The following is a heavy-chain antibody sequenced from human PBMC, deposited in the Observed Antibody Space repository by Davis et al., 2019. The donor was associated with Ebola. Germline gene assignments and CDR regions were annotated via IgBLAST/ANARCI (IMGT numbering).Heavy chain of an antibody. CDR3: ARVLNWNYGGFDY. CDR1: GYTFTGYY. CDR2: INPNSGGT. Sequence: ASVKVSCKASGYTFTGYYMHWVRQAPGQGLEWMGWINPNSGGTNYAQKFQGRVTMTRDKSISTAYMELSRLRSDDTAVYYCARVLNWNYGGFDYWGQGTLVTVSS. D-gene: IGHD1-7*01. V-gene: IGHV1-2*02. J-gene: IGHJ4*02.